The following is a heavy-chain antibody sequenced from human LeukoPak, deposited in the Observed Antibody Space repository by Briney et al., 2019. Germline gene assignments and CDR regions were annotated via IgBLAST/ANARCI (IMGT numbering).Heavy chain of an antibody. Sequence: ASVKVSRKASGYTFTSYDINWVRQATGQGLEWMGWMNPNSGNTGYAQKFQGRVTMTRNTSISTAYMELSSLRSEDTAVYYCARSSGLGRFRRHDSSGYYLYYFDYWGQGTLVTVSS. CDR3: ARSSGLGRFRRHDSSGYYLYYFDY. CDR1: GYTFTSYD. D-gene: IGHD3-22*01. CDR2: MNPNSGNT. J-gene: IGHJ4*02. V-gene: IGHV1-8*01.